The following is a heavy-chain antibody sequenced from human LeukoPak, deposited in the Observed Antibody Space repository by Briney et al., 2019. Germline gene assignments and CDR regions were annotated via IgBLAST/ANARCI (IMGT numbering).Heavy chain of an antibody. Sequence: GGSLRLSCAASGFTVSSNYMSWVRQAPGKGLEWVSVIYSGGSTYYADSVKGRFTISRDNSKNTLYIQMNSLRAEDMAVYYCARWYYYDSSGSPDHWGQGTLVTVSS. CDR1: GFTVSSNY. D-gene: IGHD3-22*01. CDR3: ARWYYYDSSGSPDH. CDR2: IYSGGST. V-gene: IGHV3-66*01. J-gene: IGHJ4*02.